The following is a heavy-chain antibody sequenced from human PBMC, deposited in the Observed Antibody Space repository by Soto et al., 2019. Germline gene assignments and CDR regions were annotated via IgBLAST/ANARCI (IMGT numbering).Heavy chain of an antibody. CDR2: IYFYNWATSST. CDR1: GGSINSGGSH. CDR3: AWGTDAYKNGF. D-gene: IGHD2-8*01. V-gene: IGHV4-31*03. J-gene: IGHJ4*02. Sequence: QVQLQESGPGLVKPSQTLSLTCSVSGGSINSGGSHWTWIRQHPEKGLEWIGFIYFYNWATSSTSYNPSLQSRVVISVDTSKNHVSLNLNSVTVADTAVYFCAWGTDAYKNGFWGLGTLVTVSS.